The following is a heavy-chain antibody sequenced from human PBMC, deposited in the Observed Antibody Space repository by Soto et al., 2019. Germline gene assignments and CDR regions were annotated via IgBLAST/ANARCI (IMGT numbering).Heavy chain of an antibody. J-gene: IGHJ4*02. D-gene: IGHD1-26*01. CDR3: AKESKWERLYDFDY. CDR2: ISGSGGST. CDR1: GFTFSSYA. Sequence: EVQLLESGGGLVQPGGSLRLSCAASGFTFSSYAMSWVRQAPGKWLEWVSAISGSGGSTYYADSVKGRFTISRDNSKNKLYLEMNSMRAEDTAVYYCAKESKWERLYDFDYWGQGTLVTVSS. V-gene: IGHV3-23*01.